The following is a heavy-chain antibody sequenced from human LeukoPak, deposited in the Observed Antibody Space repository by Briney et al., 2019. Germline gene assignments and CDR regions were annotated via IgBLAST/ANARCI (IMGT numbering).Heavy chain of an antibody. V-gene: IGHV1-69*05. J-gene: IGHJ5*02. CDR3: ARDVHGDYGSGWFDP. Sequence: SVKVSCKTSGGTFNNSAISWVRQAPGQGLELLGGIMPLFGTAGYAQKFQGRVTITKDESTRTVYLELTSLTSDDTAVYYCARDVHGDYGSGWFDPWGQGTLVSVSS. D-gene: IGHD4-17*01. CDR2: IMPLFGTA. CDR1: GGTFNNSA.